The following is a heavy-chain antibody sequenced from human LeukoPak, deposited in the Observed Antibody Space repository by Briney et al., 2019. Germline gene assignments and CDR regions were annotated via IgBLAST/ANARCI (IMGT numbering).Heavy chain of an antibody. J-gene: IGHJ4*02. CDR3: ARGAVVVTASYFDY. V-gene: IGHV4-39*07. Sequence: SETLSLTCTVSGGSISSSSYYWGWIRQPPGEGREWIGIIYYSGSTYYNPSLKSRVTISVDTSKNQFSLTLSSVTAADTAVYYCARGAVVVTASYFDYWGQGTLVTVSS. CDR2: IYYSGST. D-gene: IGHD2-21*02. CDR1: GGSISSSSYY.